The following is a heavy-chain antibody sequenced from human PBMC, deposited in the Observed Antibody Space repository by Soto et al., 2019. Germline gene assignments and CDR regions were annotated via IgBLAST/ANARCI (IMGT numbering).Heavy chain of an antibody. CDR3: ARAAGIGEFLLGNFDY. D-gene: IGHD3-10*01. Sequence: PGGSLRLSCAASGFTFSDYYMTWIRQAPGRGLEWLSYINSRSDYTNYADSAKGRFTISRDNAKNSLNLQMNSLRAEDTAVYFCARAAGIGEFLLGNFDYWGQGTPVTVSS. CDR1: GFTFSDYY. V-gene: IGHV3-11*06. CDR2: INSRSDYT. J-gene: IGHJ4*02.